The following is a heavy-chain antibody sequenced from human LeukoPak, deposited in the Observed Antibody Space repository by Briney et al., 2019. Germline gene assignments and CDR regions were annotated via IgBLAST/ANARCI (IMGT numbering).Heavy chain of an antibody. Sequence: PGGSLRLSCAASGSAFSNYWMSWVRQAPGKGLEWVANIKQDGSEKNYVDSVKGRFTISRDNAKNSLYLQMNSLRVEDTALYYCAGNSDACDIWGQGTMVTVSS. D-gene: IGHD2/OR15-2a*01. J-gene: IGHJ3*02. CDR3: AGNSDACDI. CDR2: IKQDGSEK. V-gene: IGHV3-7*01. CDR1: GSAFSNYW.